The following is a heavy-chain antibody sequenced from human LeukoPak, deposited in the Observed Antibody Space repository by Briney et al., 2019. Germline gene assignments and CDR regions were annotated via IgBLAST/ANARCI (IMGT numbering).Heavy chain of an antibody. D-gene: IGHD3-22*01. CDR2: ISVYNGNT. CDR3: ARGMVTAYYYDSSGYYPNDY. CDR1: GYIFTSYG. Sequence: ASVKVSCKACGYIFTSYGVTWVRQAPGQGREWMGWISVYNGNTNYAQKLQGRVTMTTDISTSTGYMELRRLRSGDTAVYYCARGMVTAYYYDSSGYYPNDYWGQGTLVTVSS. J-gene: IGHJ4*02. V-gene: IGHV1-18*01.